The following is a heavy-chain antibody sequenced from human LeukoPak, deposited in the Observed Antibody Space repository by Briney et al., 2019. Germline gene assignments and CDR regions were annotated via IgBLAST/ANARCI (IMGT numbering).Heavy chain of an antibody. CDR2: IKQDGSEK. CDR1: GFPFSSYW. D-gene: IGHD6-6*01. Sequence: GGSLRLSCAASGFPFSSYWMSWVRQAPGKGLEWVANIKQDGSEKYYVDSVKGRFTISRDNAKNSLYLQMKSLRAEDTAVYYCARDAQLGDFDYWGQGTLVTVSS. CDR3: ARDAQLGDFDY. V-gene: IGHV3-7*01. J-gene: IGHJ4*02.